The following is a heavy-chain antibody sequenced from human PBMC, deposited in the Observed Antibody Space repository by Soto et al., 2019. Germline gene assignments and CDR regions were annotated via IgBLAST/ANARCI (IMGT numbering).Heavy chain of an antibody. CDR2: IWYDGSNK. Sequence: GGSLRLACGPSGLSLSNDGMHWVREAPGKELELVSVIWYDGSNKYYADSVKGRFTISRDNSKNTLYLQMNSLRAEDTAVYYCASQWLHSFSSHHSSYHGMDSWRKCT. J-gene: IGHJ6*04. CDR1: GLSLSNDG. CDR3: ASQWLHSFSSHHSSYHGMDS. D-gene: IGHD5-12*01. V-gene: IGHV3-33*01.